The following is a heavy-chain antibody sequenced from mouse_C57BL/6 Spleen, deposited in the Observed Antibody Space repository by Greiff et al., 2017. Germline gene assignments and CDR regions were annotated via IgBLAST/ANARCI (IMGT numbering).Heavy chain of an antibody. CDR1: GYTFTSYW. CDR3: ARVYYYGSSWYYFDY. CDR2: IDPNSGGT. V-gene: IGHV1-72*01. D-gene: IGHD1-1*01. Sequence: QVQLQQPGAELVKPGASVKLSCKASGYTFTSYWMHWVKQRPGRGLEWIGRIDPNSGGTKYNEKFKSKATLTVDKPSSTAYMQLSILTSEDSAVYYCARVYYYGSSWYYFDYWGQGTTLTVSS. J-gene: IGHJ2*01.